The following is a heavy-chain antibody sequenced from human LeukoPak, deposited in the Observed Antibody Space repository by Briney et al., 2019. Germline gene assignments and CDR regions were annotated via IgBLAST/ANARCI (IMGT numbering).Heavy chain of an antibody. J-gene: IGHJ4*02. Sequence: SETLSLTCAVSGDSISSNYWWTWVRQPPGKGLEWIGEIHHSGSTNYNPSLKSRVTISVDTSKNQFSLKLSSVTAADTAVYYCARAGWNHTGDIYFDYWGQGTLVTVSS. CDR3: ARAGWNHTGDIYFDY. D-gene: IGHD1-1*01. V-gene: IGHV4-4*02. CDR1: GDSISSNYW. CDR2: IHHSGST.